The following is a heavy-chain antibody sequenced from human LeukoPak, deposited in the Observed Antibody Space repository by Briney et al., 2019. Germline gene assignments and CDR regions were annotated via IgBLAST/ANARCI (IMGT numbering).Heavy chain of an antibody. CDR3: ARERGYSYGSDAFYI. D-gene: IGHD5-18*01. CDR2: INWNGGST. Sequence: GGSLRLSCAASGFTFDDYGMSWVRQAPGKGLEWVSGINWNGGSTGYADSVKGRFTISRDNAKNSLYLQMNSLRAEHTALYYSARERGYSYGSDAFYIWGQGTMVTVSS. J-gene: IGHJ3*02. V-gene: IGHV3-20*04. CDR1: GFTFDDYG.